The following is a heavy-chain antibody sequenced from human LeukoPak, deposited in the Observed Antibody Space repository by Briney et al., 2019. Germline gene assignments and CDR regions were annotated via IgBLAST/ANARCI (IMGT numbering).Heavy chain of an antibody. Sequence: PSETLSLTCTVSGGSISSYYWSWIRQPPGKGLEWIGYIYYSGSTNYNPSLKSRVTISVDTSKNQFSLKLSSVTAADTAVYYCARGGVGRYFDWLSIDYWGQGTLVTVSS. CDR2: IYYSGST. J-gene: IGHJ4*02. V-gene: IGHV4-59*01. CDR1: GGSISSYY. CDR3: ARGGVGRYFDWLSIDY. D-gene: IGHD3-9*01.